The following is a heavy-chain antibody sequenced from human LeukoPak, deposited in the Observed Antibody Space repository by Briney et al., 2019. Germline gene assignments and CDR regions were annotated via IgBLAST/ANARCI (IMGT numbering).Heavy chain of an antibody. J-gene: IGHJ3*01. CDR2: TYYRSKWYN. CDR3: ARGGQGDGYSADEAFDF. CDR1: GDSFSGNSTA. D-gene: IGHD5-24*01. Sequence: SQTLSLTCAISGDSFSGNSTAYNWLRQSPSRGLEWLGRTYYRSKWYNDYAVSVKSRITINPDTSKNQLSLQLNSVTPDDTAVYYCARGGQGDGYSADEAFDFWGQGTMVTVSS. V-gene: IGHV6-1*01.